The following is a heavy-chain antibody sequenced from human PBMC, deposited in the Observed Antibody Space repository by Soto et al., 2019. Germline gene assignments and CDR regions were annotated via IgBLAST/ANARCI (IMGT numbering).Heavy chain of an antibody. CDR2: IIPIFGTA. J-gene: IGHJ4*02. V-gene: IGHV1-69*13. CDR3: AREYYYEISGYYSLDY. CDR1: GGTFGSYA. D-gene: IGHD3-22*01. Sequence: GASVKVSCKASGGTFGSYAISWVRQAPGQGLEWMGGIIPIFGTANYAQKFRGRVTITADESTSTAYMELSSLRSEDTAVYYCAREYYYEISGYYSLDYWGQGTLVTVSS.